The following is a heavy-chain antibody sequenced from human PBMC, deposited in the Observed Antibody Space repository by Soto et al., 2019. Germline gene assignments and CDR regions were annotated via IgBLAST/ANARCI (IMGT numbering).Heavy chain of an antibody. V-gene: IGHV4-39*01. CDR3: ARKVVLGGITIFGAIVDY. D-gene: IGHD3-3*01. CDR2: IYYSGST. Sequence: SETLSLTCTVSGGSISSSSYYWGWIRQPPGKGLEWIGSIYYSGSTYYNPSLKSRVTISVDTSKNQFSLKLSSVTAADTAVYYCARKVVLGGITIFGAIVDYWGQGTLVTVSS. J-gene: IGHJ4*02. CDR1: GGSISSSSYY.